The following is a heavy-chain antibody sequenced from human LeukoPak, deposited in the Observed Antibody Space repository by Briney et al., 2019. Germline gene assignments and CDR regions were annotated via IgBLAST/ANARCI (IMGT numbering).Heavy chain of an antibody. CDR1: GGSFSGYY. Sequence: PSETLSLTCAVYGGSFSGYYWSWIRQPPGKGLEWIGYIYYSGSTNYNPSLKSRVTISVDTSKNQFSLKLSSVTAADTAVYYCARSLYGDYGFYWGQGTLVTVSS. CDR2: IYYSGST. J-gene: IGHJ4*02. CDR3: ARSLYGDYGFY. D-gene: IGHD4-17*01. V-gene: IGHV4-59*01.